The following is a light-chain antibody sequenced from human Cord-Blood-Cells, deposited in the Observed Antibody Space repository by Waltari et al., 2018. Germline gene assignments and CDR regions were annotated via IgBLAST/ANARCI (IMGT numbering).Light chain of an antibody. Sequence: QSALTQPASVSGSHGQSITISCTGTSSDVGGYNYVSWYQQHPGKAPKPMIYYGSNRPSGVSNRFSGSKSGNTASLTISGLQAEDEADYYCSSYTSSSTGVFGGGTKLTVL. CDR3: SSYTSSSTGV. J-gene: IGLJ3*02. CDR1: SSDVGGYNY. V-gene: IGLV2-14*03. CDR2: YGS.